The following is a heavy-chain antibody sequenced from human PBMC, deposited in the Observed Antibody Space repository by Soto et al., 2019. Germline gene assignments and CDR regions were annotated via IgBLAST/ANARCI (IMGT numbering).Heavy chain of an antibody. D-gene: IGHD4-4*01. CDR2: IKSKTDGGTT. CDR3: TTDLNDYSSAFDY. J-gene: IGHJ4*02. Sequence: SLSLCRAASGLPCINAWISLVRQAPGKGLEWVGRIKSKTDGGTTDYAAPVKGRFTISRDDSKNTLYLQMNSLKTEDTAVYYCTTDLNDYSSAFDYWGQGTVVTVSS. CDR1: GLPCINAW. V-gene: IGHV3-15*01.